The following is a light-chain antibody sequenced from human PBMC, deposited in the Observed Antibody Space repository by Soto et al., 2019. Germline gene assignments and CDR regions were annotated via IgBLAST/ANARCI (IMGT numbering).Light chain of an antibody. CDR1: SSDVGGYNY. J-gene: IGLJ1*01. CDR2: DVS. Sequence: QSALTRPRSVSGSPGQSVTISCTGTSSDVGGYNYVSWYQQHPGKAPKLMIYDVSKRPSGVPDRFSGSKSGNTASLTISGLQAEDEADYYCCSYAGSYTFVVFGTGTKVTVL. V-gene: IGLV2-11*01. CDR3: CSYAGSYTFVV.